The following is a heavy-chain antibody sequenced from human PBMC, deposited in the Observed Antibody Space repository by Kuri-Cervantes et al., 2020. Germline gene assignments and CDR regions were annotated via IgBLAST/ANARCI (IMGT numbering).Heavy chain of an antibody. D-gene: IGHD3-22*01. J-gene: IGHJ3*02. CDR2: INPSGGST. V-gene: IGHV1-46*01. Sequence: ASVKVSCKASGYTFTGYYMHWVRQAPGQGLEWMGIINPSGGSTSYAQKFQGRVTMTRDTSTSTVYMELSSLRAEDTAVYYCANLITMIVVVRWFDHDAFDICGQGIIV. CDR3: ANLITMIVVVRWFDHDAFDI. CDR1: GYTFTGYY.